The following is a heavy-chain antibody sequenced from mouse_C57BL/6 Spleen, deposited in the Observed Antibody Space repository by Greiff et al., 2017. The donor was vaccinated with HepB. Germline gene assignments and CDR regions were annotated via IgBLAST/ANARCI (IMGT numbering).Heavy chain of an antibody. CDR3: AREGYYGYDGDYAMDY. D-gene: IGHD2-2*01. CDR1: GYSITSGYY. V-gene: IGHV3-6*01. J-gene: IGHJ4*01. Sequence: EVKLQESGPGLVKPSQSLSLTCSVTGYSITSGYYWNWIRQFPGNKLEWMGYISYDGSNNYNPSLKNRISITRDTSKNQFFLKLNSVTTEDTATYYCAREGYYGYDGDYAMDYWGQGTSVTVSS. CDR2: ISYDGSN.